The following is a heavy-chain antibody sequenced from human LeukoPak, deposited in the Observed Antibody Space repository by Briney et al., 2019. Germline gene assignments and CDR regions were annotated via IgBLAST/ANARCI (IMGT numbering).Heavy chain of an antibody. V-gene: IGHV1-69*04. Sequence: ASVKVSCKASGGTFSSYAISWVRQAPGQVLEWMGRIIPILGIANYAQKFQGRVTITADKSTSTAYMELSSLRSEDTAVYYCARRYCTNGVCYGFDYWGQGTLVTVSS. D-gene: IGHD2-8*01. J-gene: IGHJ4*02. CDR2: IIPILGIA. CDR1: GGTFSSYA. CDR3: ARRYCTNGVCYGFDY.